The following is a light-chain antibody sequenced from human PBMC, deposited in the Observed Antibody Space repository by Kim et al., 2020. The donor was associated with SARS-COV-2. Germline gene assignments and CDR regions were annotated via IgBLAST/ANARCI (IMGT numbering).Light chain of an antibody. V-gene: IGKV1-33*01. CDR3: QQYDYLPYT. J-gene: IGKJ2*01. Sequence: GDRVTITCQASQDISKSLNWYQHIPGKAPKLLLYDASNLETGVPSRFSGSGSGTQFTFTISSLRPEDVATYYCQQYDYLPYTFGQGTKLEI. CDR2: DAS. CDR1: QDISKS.